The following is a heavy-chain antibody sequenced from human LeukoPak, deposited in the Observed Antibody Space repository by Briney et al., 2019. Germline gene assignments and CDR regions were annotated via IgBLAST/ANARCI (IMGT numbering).Heavy chain of an antibody. V-gene: IGHV3-30-3*01. CDR3: ARGPFYDSSGYFDY. Sequence: GRSLRLSCAASGFTFSSYAMHWVRQAPGKGLEWVAVISYDGSNKYYADSVKGRFTISRDNSKNTLYLQTNSLRAEDTAVYYCARGPFYDSSGYFDYWGQGTLVTVSS. CDR2: ISYDGSNK. J-gene: IGHJ4*02. D-gene: IGHD3-22*01. CDR1: GFTFSSYA.